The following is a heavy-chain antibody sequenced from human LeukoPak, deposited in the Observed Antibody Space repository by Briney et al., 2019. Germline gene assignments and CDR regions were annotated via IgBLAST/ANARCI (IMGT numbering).Heavy chain of an antibody. CDR1: GGTFSSYT. CDR3: ARRSSALDAFDI. J-gene: IGHJ3*02. CDR2: IIPILGIA. Sequence: ASVKVSCKASGGTFSSYTISWVRQAPGQGLEWMGRIIPILGIANYAQKFQGRVTITADKSTSTAYMELSSLRSEDTAVYYCARRSSALDAFDIWGRGTMVTVSS. D-gene: IGHD6-25*01. V-gene: IGHV1-69*02.